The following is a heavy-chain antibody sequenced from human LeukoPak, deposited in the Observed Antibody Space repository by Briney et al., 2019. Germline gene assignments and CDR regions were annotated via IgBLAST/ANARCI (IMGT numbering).Heavy chain of an antibody. D-gene: IGHD5-18*01. CDR2: ISAYNGNT. V-gene: IGHV1-18*01. J-gene: IGHJ4*02. Sequence: ASVKISSKASGYTFTSYDINWVRQATGHGLEWMGWISAYNGNTNYAQKLQGRVTMTTDTSTSTAYMELRSLRSDDTAVYYCARGNRWVQLWLRSVDYWGQGTLVTVSS. CDR3: ARGNRWVQLWLRSVDY. CDR1: GYTFTSYD.